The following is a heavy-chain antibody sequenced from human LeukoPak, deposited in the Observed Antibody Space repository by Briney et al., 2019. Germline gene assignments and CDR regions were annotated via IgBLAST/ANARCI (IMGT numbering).Heavy chain of an antibody. J-gene: IGHJ1*01. D-gene: IGHD3-3*01. CDR2: IKQDGSEK. CDR1: GFTFISYW. Sequence: EVQLVESGGDLVQPGGSLRLSCAASGFTFISYWMSWVRQAPGKGLEWVANIKQDGSEKPYVDSVKGRFTISRDNAKNSLYLQMNSLRVEDTAVYFCMRQNRAYFFGHWGQGTLVTVSS. CDR3: MRQNRAYFFGH. V-gene: IGHV3-7*01.